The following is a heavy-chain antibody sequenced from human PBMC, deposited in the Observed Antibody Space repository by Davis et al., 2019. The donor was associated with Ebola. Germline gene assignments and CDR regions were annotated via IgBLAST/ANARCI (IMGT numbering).Heavy chain of an antibody. CDR3: AKDPGPED. CDR1: GFTFSSYD. Sequence: GESLKISCAASGFTFSSYDMHWVRQATGKGLEWVSAIGTAGDTYYPGSVKGRFTISRDNAKNSLYLQMNSLRDEDTAVYYCAKDPGPEDWGQGTLVTVSS. D-gene: IGHD1-1*01. CDR2: IGTAGDT. V-gene: IGHV3-13*01. J-gene: IGHJ4*02.